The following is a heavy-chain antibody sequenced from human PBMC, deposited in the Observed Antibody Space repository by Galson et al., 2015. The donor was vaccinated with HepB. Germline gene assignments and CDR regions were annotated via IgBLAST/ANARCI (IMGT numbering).Heavy chain of an antibody. CDR1: GSNFTSYW. J-gene: IGHJ6*02. CDR2: IQPRGGST. Sequence: SVTVSCKASGSNFTSYWMQWVRQAPGQGLEWMGTIQPRGGSTSYARKFQGRVIMTRDASTSTVYMELSSLTSEDTAVYYCARDLVVVTAMIYYYGMDVWGQGTTVTVSS. V-gene: IGHV1-46*01. CDR3: ARDLVVVTAMIYYYGMDV. D-gene: IGHD2-21*02.